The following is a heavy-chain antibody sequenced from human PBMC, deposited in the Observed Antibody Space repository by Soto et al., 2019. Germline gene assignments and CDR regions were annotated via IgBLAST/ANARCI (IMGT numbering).Heavy chain of an antibody. Sequence: QVQLQQWGAGLLKPAETLSLTCAVSGGSFSAYYWSWIRQSPGKGLELIGEINHSGRTKYNPSLKSRVSISVDTSKNQCPLKLSSVTAADTALYYCPRGAGGTTIFGVVTVRYGMDVWGQGTTVTVSS. D-gene: IGHD3-3*01. J-gene: IGHJ6*02. CDR2: INHSGRT. CDR3: PRGAGGTTIFGVVTVRYGMDV. V-gene: IGHV4-34*01. CDR1: GGSFSAYY.